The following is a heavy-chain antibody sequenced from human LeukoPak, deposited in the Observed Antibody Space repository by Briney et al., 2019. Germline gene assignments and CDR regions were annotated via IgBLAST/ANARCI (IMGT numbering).Heavy chain of an antibody. CDR2: IYYSGST. J-gene: IGHJ4*02. Sequence: SQTLSLTCTLSGGSISSGGYYWSWIRQHPGKGLEWIGYIYYSGSTYYNPSLKSRVTISVDTSKNQFSLKLSSVTAADTAVYYCASQTMYGDYVDYWGQGTLVTVSS. D-gene: IGHD4-17*01. CDR1: GGSISSGGYY. CDR3: ASQTMYGDYVDY. V-gene: IGHV4-31*03.